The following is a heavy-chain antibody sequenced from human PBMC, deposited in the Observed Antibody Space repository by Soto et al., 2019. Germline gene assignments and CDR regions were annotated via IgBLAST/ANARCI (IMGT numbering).Heavy chain of an antibody. D-gene: IGHD3-10*01. CDR3: AKAVRFVELVDWFDP. CDR2: IYYSGRT. CDR1: GGSITGRDYY. J-gene: IGHJ5*02. V-gene: IGHV4-31*11. Sequence: QVQLQESGPGLVKPSQTLSLTCAVSGGSITGRDYYWSWIRQHPGKGLEWIGYIYYSGRTYYNPSLTSRVTISLDTSKNQFSLKLRSVTAADSAGYYCAKAVRFVELVDWFDPRGQGTLVTVSS.